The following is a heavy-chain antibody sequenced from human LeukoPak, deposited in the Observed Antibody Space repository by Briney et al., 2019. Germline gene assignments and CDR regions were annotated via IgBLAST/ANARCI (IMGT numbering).Heavy chain of an antibody. V-gene: IGHV1-69*04. Sequence: ASVKVSFKASGGTFSSYAISWVRQAPGQGLEWMGRIIPILGIANYAQKFQGRVTITADKSTSTAYMELSSLRSEDTAVYYCARDLYDSSGLSPWFDPWGQGTLVTVSS. CDR2: IIPILGIA. D-gene: IGHD3-22*01. CDR1: GGTFSSYA. J-gene: IGHJ5*02. CDR3: ARDLYDSSGLSPWFDP.